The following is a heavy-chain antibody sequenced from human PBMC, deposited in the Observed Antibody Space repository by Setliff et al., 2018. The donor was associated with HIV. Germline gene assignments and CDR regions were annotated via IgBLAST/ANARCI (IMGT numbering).Heavy chain of an antibody. CDR3: AKDVWSRGAKYYFDY. CDR2: IKPDGRDT. D-gene: IGHD1-26*01. CDR1: GFTFSSYA. Sequence: PGGSLRLSCAASGFTFSSYAMHWVRQAPGKGLEWVASIKPDGRDTHYVDSVRGRFTISRDNAKDSLYLQMKSLRAEDAAVYYCAKDVWSRGAKYYFDYWGQGTLVTVSS. V-gene: IGHV3-7*03. J-gene: IGHJ4*02.